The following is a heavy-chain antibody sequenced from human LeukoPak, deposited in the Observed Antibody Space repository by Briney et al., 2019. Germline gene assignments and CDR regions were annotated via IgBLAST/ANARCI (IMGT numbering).Heavy chain of an antibody. D-gene: IGHD3-10*01. CDR2: ISISGSTI. Sequence: GGSLRLSCAASGFTFSSYEMNWVRQAPGKGLEWVSYISISGSTIYYADSVKGRFTISRDNAKNSLYLQMNSLRAEDTAVYYCAGGQEFGELFFDYWGQGTLVTVSS. V-gene: IGHV3-48*03. CDR1: GFTFSSYE. CDR3: AGGQEFGELFFDY. J-gene: IGHJ4*02.